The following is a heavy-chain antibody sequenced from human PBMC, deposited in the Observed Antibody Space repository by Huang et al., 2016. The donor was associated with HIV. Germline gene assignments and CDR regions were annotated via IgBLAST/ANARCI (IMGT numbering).Heavy chain of an antibody. CDR2: INGGNGDT. V-gene: IGHV1-3*01. J-gene: IGHJ4*02. Sequence: QVQLVQSGAEVKKPGTSVKVSCKTSGYTFSSHALHWLRQAPGQRPEWMGWINGGNGDTKYSQKFQGRGTMTSDTSANIGYMELNSLLSEDTAVYYCARDPLDIRRHFDFWGQGSLVTVSS. CDR1: GYTFSSHA. D-gene: IGHD3-3*01. CDR3: ARDPLDIRRHFDF.